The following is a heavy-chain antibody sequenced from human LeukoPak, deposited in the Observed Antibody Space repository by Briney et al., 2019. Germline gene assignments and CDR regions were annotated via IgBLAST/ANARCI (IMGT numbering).Heavy chain of an antibody. CDR2: ISGSGGST. J-gene: IGHJ4*02. Sequence: GGSLRLSCAASGFSFSSYGMSWVRLAPGKGLEWVSAISGSGGSTYYADSVKGRFTISRDNSKNTLYLQMNSLRAEDTAVYYCARVRYRLAETYIDYWGQGTLVTVSS. CDR1: GFSFSSYG. V-gene: IGHV3-23*01. D-gene: IGHD3-16*01. CDR3: ARVRYRLAETYIDY.